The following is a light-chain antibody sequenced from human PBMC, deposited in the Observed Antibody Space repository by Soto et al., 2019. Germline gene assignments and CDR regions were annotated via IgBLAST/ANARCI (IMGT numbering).Light chain of an antibody. J-gene: IGKJ5*01. CDR1: QGINNH. Sequence: DIQMTQSPSSLSASVGDTVTIACQASQGINNHLNWYQQKPGKAPKLLIYDASSLKSGVPSRFSGSGSGTEFTLTISSLQPDDFATYYCQHYNSYPITFGQGTRLEIK. CDR2: DAS. V-gene: IGKV1-16*01. CDR3: QHYNSYPIT.